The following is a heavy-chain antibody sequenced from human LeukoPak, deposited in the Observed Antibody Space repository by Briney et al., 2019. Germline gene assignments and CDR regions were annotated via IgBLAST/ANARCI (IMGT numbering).Heavy chain of an antibody. Sequence: GESLKISCKGSGYSFTSYWIGWVRQMPGKGLEWMGIIYPGDSDTRYSPSFQGQVTISADKSISTAYLQWSSLKASDTAMYYCARQRTYYYDSSGYGDFDYWGQGTLVTVSS. CDR3: ARQRTYYYDSSGYGDFDY. D-gene: IGHD3-22*01. J-gene: IGHJ4*02. CDR1: GYSFTSYW. V-gene: IGHV5-51*01. CDR2: IYPGDSDT.